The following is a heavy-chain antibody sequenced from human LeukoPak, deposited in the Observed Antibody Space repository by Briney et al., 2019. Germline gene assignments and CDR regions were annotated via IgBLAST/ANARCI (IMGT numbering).Heavy chain of an antibody. CDR2: IIPIFGTA. V-gene: IGHV1-69*05. CDR3: ARLTMVRGVVDY. CDR1: GGTFSSYA. Sequence: SVKVSCKASGGTFSSYAISWVRQAPGQGLEWMGGIIPIFGTANYAQKFQGRVTITTDESTSTAYMELSRLRSDDTAVYYCARLTMVRGVVDYWGQGTLVTVSS. J-gene: IGHJ4*02. D-gene: IGHD3-10*01.